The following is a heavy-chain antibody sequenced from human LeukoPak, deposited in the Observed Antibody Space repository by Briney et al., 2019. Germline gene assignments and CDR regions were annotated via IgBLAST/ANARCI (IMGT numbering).Heavy chain of an antibody. CDR1: GFIFSAYW. CDR3: TRSGDGDFDY. CDR2: IIGDGSST. Sequence: PGGSLRRSCAASGFIFSAYWMHWVRQGPGKGLVWVSHIIGDGSSTNYADSVKGRFTISRDNAKNTLYLQLNSLRAEDSGVYYCTRSGDGDFDYWGQGTLVTVSS. V-gene: IGHV3-74*01. D-gene: IGHD1-26*01. J-gene: IGHJ4*02.